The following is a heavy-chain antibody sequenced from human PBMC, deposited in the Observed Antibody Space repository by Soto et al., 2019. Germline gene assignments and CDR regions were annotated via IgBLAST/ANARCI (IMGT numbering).Heavy chain of an antibody. D-gene: IGHD2-2*01. CDR3: ARFVVPAASLRYYYGMDV. V-gene: IGHV5-10-1*01. Sequence: GESLKISCKGSGYSFTSYWISWVRQMAGKGLEWMGRIDPSDSYTNYSPSFQGHVTISAVKSISTAYLQWSSLKASDTAMYYCARFVVPAASLRYYYGMDVWGQGTTVTVSS. J-gene: IGHJ6*02. CDR1: GYSFTSYW. CDR2: IDPSDSYT.